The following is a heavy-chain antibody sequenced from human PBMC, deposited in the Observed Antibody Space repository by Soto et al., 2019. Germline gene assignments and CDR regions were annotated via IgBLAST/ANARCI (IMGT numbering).Heavy chain of an antibody. CDR2: ISSSSSYI. CDR3: ARIYYDSSEMMYMDV. J-gene: IGHJ6*02. V-gene: IGHV3-21*01. Sequence: GSLRLSCAASGFTFSSYSMNWVRQAPGKGLEWVSSISSSSSYIYYADSVKGRFTISRDNAKNSLYLQMNSLRAEDTAVYYCARIYYDSSEMMYMDVWGQGTTVTVSS. D-gene: IGHD3-22*01. CDR1: GFTFSSYS.